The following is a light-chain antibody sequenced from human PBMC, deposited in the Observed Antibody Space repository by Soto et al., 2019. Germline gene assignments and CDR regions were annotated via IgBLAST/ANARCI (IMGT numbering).Light chain of an antibody. CDR3: QQYHRYSRT. CDR1: QSVSSSY. Sequence: ILLPQSPGTMSLSPGERATLSCRASQSVSSSYLAWYQQKLGQAPRLLIYDASSRATGIPDRFSGSGSGTEFTLTISSLQPEDFATYYCQQYHRYSRTFGQGTKVDIK. J-gene: IGKJ1*01. V-gene: IGKV3-20*01. CDR2: DAS.